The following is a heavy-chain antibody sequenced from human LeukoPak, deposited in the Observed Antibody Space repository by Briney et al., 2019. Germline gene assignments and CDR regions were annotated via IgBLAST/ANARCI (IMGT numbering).Heavy chain of an antibody. V-gene: IGHV1-46*01. J-gene: IGHJ4*02. D-gene: IGHD6-19*01. Sequence: ASVKVSCKASGYTFTSYHMYWVRQAPGQGLEWMGIINPSGGSTSYAQKFQGRVIMTRDMSTSTVYMELSSLRSEDTAVYYCASYLSGWPMKYWGQGTLVTVSS. CDR1: GYTFTSYH. CDR3: ASYLSGWPMKY. CDR2: INPSGGST.